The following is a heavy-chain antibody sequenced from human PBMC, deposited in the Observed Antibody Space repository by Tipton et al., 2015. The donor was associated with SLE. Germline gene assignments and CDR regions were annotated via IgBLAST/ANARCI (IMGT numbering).Heavy chain of an antibody. D-gene: IGHD6-19*01. Sequence: YLRLSCAASGFTFSSYWMSWVRQAPGKGLEWVANIKQDGSEKYYVDSVKGRFTISRDNAKNSLYLQMNSLRAEDTAVYYCARASTWGAVAGTGFDYWGQGTLVTVSS. CDR1: GFTFSSYW. J-gene: IGHJ4*02. CDR3: ARASTWGAVAGTGFDY. CDR2: IKQDGSEK. V-gene: IGHV3-7*01.